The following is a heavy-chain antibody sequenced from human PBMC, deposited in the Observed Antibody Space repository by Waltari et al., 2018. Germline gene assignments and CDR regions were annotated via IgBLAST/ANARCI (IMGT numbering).Heavy chain of an antibody. CDR1: GGTFSNYA. CDR3: ARPRTTVGTGLWNDGLQI. Sequence: QVQLVQSGAEVKKPGSSVKVSCKASGGTFSNYAITWVRQAPGQGLEWMGGIIPVCRAAHYEQNFRDRVTITADESTSTAYMELMGLTSDDTAVYYCARPRTTVGTGLWNDGLQIWGQGTLVTVSS. J-gene: IGHJ3*02. V-gene: IGHV1-69*01. D-gene: IGHD1-1*01. CDR2: IIPVCRAA.